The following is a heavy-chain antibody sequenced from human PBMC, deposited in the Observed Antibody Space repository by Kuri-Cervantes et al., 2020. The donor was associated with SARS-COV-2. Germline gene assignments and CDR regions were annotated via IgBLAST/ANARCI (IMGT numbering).Heavy chain of an antibody. Sequence: SETLSLTCAVYGGSFSGYYWSWIRQPPGKGLEWIGEINHSGSTNYNPSLKSRVTISVDTSKNQFSLKLSSVTAADTAVYYCARGPGNWGGFEYWGQGTLVTVSS. CDR3: ARGPGNWGGFEY. D-gene: IGHD7-27*01. CDR2: INHSGST. CDR1: GGSFSGYY. J-gene: IGHJ4*02. V-gene: IGHV4-34*01.